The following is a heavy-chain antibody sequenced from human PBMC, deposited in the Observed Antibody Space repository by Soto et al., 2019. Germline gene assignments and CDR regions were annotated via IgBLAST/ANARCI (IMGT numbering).Heavy chain of an antibody. Sequence: VKVSCKASGGTFSSYAISWVRQAPGQGLEWMGGIIPIFGTANYAQKFQGRVTITADESTSTAYMELSSLRSEDTAVYYCARVLLHYYGSGSYYNGGYYYYGMDVRGQGTTVTVSS. J-gene: IGHJ6*02. CDR1: GGTFSSYA. CDR3: ARVLLHYYGSGSYYNGGYYYYGMDV. D-gene: IGHD3-10*01. V-gene: IGHV1-69*13. CDR2: IIPIFGTA.